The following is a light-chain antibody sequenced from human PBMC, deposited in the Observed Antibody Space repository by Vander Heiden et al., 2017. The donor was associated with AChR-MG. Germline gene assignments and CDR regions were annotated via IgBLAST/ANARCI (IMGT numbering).Light chain of an antibody. V-gene: IGLV2-14*03. CDR3: CSGTTTNTLI. CDR1: SRDVGGYDF. CDR2: DGD. J-gene: IGLJ2*01. Sequence: QSAVTQPASVSGSPAQPVTISCTGTSRDVGGYDFVSWYQQHSGKAPKLLIYDGDNRPAGVSNRFSGSKSGNTASLTISGLQAEDEADYYCCSGTTTNTLIFGGGTKLTVL.